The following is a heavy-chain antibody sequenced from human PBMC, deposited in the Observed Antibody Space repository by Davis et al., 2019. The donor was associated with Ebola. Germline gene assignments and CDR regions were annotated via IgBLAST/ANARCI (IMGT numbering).Heavy chain of an antibody. J-gene: IGHJ4*02. CDR1: GYTFTGYY. Sequence: ASVKVSCKASGYTFTGYYMHWVRQAPGQGLEWMGWINPNTGGTNYAQKFQGWVTMTRDTSISTAYMELKRLTSDDTALYYCTREGPGGGSYYDYWGQGTLVTVSS. V-gene: IGHV1-2*04. CDR3: TREGPGGGSYYDY. D-gene: IGHD1-26*01. CDR2: INPNTGGT.